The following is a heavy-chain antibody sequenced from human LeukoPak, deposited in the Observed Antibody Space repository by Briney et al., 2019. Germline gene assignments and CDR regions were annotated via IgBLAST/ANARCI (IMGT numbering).Heavy chain of an antibody. CDR2: ITPIFGTG. J-gene: IGHJ4*02. V-gene: IGHV1-69*06. Sequence: GASVKVSCKASGGTFGSYAISWVRQAPGQGLEWMGGITPIFGTGNYAEKLQDRVTITADKSTSTAYMELSSLRSEDTAVYYCARGVRGYYDSSGYYYDYWGQGTLVTVSS. CDR3: ARGVRGYYDSSGYYYDY. D-gene: IGHD3-22*01. CDR1: GGTFGSYA.